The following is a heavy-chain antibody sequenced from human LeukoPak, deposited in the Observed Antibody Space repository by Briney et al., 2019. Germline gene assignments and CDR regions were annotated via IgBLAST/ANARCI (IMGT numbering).Heavy chain of an antibody. J-gene: IGHJ6*02. D-gene: IGHD3-10*01. Sequence: GASVKVSCKASGDTFTSYYMHWVRQAPGQGLEWMGIINPSGGSTSYAQKFQGRVTMTRDTSTSTVYMELSSLRSEDTAVYYCAREVSGDGMDVWGQGTTVTVSS. CDR1: GDTFTSYY. V-gene: IGHV1-46*01. CDR2: INPSGGST. CDR3: AREVSGDGMDV.